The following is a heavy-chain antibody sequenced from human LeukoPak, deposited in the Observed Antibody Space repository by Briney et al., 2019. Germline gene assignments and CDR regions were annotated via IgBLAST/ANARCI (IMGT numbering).Heavy chain of an antibody. V-gene: IGHV1-2*04. CDR2: INPNSGGT. D-gene: IGHD5-18*01. J-gene: IGHJ4*02. CDR1: GYTFTGYY. CDR3: ASDGGYSYGSTGAY. Sequence: ASVKVSCKASGYTFTGYYMHWVRQAPGQGLEWMGWINPNSGGTNYAQKFQGWVTMTRDTSISTAYMELSRLRSDDTAVYYCASDGGYSYGSTGAYWGQGTLVTVSS.